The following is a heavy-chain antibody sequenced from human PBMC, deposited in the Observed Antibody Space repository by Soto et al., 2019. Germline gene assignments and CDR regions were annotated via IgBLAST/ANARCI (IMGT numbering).Heavy chain of an antibody. D-gene: IGHD6-19*01. V-gene: IGHV6-1*01. CDR2: TYYRSNWYT. CDR3: ARGSYYSGWV. CDR1: GDSVSSTSTA. Sequence: PSQTLSLTCAISGDSVSSTSTAWSWIRQSPSRGLEWLGRTYYRSNWYTAYAVSVKSRITISADTSKNQFSLQLNSVTPEDTAVYYCARGSYYSGWVWGQGTLVTVSS. J-gene: IGHJ4*02.